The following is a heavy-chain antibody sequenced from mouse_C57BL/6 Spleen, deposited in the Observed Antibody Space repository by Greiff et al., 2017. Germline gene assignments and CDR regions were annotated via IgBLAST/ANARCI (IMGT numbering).Heavy chain of an antibody. CDR3: ARSSYYDYDWFAY. V-gene: IGHV1-39*01. Sequence: VQLKQSGPELVKPGASVKISCKASGYSFTDHNMNWVKQSNGKSLEWIGVINPNYGTTSYNQKFKGKATLTVDQSSSTAYMQLNSLTSEDSAVYYCARSSYYDYDWFAYWGQGTLVTVSA. J-gene: IGHJ3*01. CDR1: GYSFTDHN. CDR2: INPNYGTT. D-gene: IGHD2-4*01.